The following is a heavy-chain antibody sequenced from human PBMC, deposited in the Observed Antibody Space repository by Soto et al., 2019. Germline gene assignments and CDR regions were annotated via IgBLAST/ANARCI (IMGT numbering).Heavy chain of an antibody. CDR2: INAGNGNT. V-gene: IGHV1-3*01. CDR1: GYTFTSYA. J-gene: IGHJ4*02. D-gene: IGHD2-15*01. Sequence: ASLKVYCKTSGYTFTSYAMHCVRHSPGQRREWMGWINAGNGNTKYSQNFQGRVTITRDTSASTAYMELSSLRSEDTAVYYCARDFCSGGSCYSAFDYWGQGTLVTVSS. CDR3: ARDFCSGGSCYSAFDY.